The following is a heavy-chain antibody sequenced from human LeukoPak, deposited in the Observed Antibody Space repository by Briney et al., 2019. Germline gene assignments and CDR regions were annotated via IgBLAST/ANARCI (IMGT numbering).Heavy chain of an antibody. Sequence: RTSETLSLTCAVYGGSFSGYYWSWIRQPPGKGLGWIGEINHSGSTNYNPSLKSRVTISVDTSKNQFSLKLSSVTAADTAVYYCARSGVVRTSNWFDPWGQGTLVTVSS. CDR3: ARSGVVRTSNWFDP. D-gene: IGHD3-3*01. J-gene: IGHJ5*02. CDR1: GGSFSGYY. CDR2: INHSGST. V-gene: IGHV4-34*01.